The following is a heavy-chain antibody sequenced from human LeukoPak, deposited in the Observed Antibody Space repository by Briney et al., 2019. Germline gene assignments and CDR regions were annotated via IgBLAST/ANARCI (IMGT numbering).Heavy chain of an antibody. CDR3: AKDQDYGGNSPFDY. V-gene: IGHV3-23*01. Sequence: GGSLRLSCAASGFSNYAMAWVRQAPGKGLEWVSAISGSGGSTYYADSVKGRFTISRDNSKNTLYLQMNSLRAEDTAVYYCAKDQDYGGNSPFDYWGQGTLVTVSS. J-gene: IGHJ4*02. CDR1: GFSNYA. D-gene: IGHD4-23*01. CDR2: ISGSGGST.